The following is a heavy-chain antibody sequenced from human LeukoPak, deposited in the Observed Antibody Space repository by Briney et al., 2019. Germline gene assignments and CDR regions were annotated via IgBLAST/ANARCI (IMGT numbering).Heavy chain of an antibody. CDR2: INPDNGGT. CDR3: ARNPSGELDY. D-gene: IGHD1-26*01. CDR1: GYTFTSYY. J-gene: IGHJ4*02. V-gene: IGHV1-2*02. Sequence: GASVKVSCKTSGYTFTSYYIHWVRQAPGQGLDYMGWINPDNGGTNYAQNFQGRVIMTRDTSISTAYMQLSRLTSDDTAVYYCARNPSGELDYWGRGTLVSVSS.